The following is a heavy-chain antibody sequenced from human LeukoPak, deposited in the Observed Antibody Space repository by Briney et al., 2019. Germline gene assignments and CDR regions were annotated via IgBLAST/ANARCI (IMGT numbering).Heavy chain of an antibody. CDR3: AAEPTATAGVLDN. D-gene: IGHD6-13*01. Sequence: PSETLSLTCTVSGGSISSGDYYWSWIRQPPGKGLEWIGYIYYSGSTYYNPSLRSRVTISEDTSKNQFSLKLSSVTAADTAVYYCAAEPTATAGVLDNWGQGTLVTVST. CDR2: IYYSGST. J-gene: IGHJ4*02. V-gene: IGHV4-30-4*01. CDR1: GGSISSGDYY.